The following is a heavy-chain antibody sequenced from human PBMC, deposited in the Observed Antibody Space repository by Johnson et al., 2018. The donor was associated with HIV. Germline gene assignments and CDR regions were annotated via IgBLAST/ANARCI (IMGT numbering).Heavy chain of an antibody. J-gene: IGHJ3*02. CDR3: AKAARVAGVHDAFDI. D-gene: IGHD1-26*01. CDR1: GFTFDDYA. CDR2: ISWNSGSI. V-gene: IGHV3-9*01. Sequence: QLAESGGGLVQPGRSLRLSCAASGFTFDDYAMHWVRQAPGKGLEWVSGISWNSGSIGYADSVKGRFTISRDNAKNSLYLQMNSLRAEDTALYYCAKAARVAGVHDAFDIWGQGTMVTVSS.